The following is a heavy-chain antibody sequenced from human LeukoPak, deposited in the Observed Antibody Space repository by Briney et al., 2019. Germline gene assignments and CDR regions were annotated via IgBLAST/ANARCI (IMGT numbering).Heavy chain of an antibody. D-gene: IGHD5-18*01. CDR1: GGSISRYY. CDR2: IYYSGST. CDR3: ARGTTVDTAMISF. J-gene: IGHJ4*02. Sequence: PSETLSPTCTVSGGSISRYYWSWIRQPPGKGLEWIAYIYYSGSTNYNPSLKSRVTISLDTSKNQFSLSLNSVTAADTAVYYCARGTTVDTAMISFWGQGILVTASS. V-gene: IGHV4-59*08.